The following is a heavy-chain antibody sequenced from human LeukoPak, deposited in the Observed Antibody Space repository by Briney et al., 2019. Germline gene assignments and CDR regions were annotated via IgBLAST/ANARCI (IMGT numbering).Heavy chain of an antibody. D-gene: IGHD6-19*01. Sequence: LSLTCAVSGGSFSDYSWSWIRQSPGEGLEWVAVISYDGSNKYYADSVKGRFTISRDNSKNTLYLQMNSLRAEDTAVYYCARALGWSSGWYSWGQGTLVTVSS. CDR2: ISYDGSNK. CDR3: ARALGWSSGWYS. CDR1: GGSFSDYS. J-gene: IGHJ4*02. V-gene: IGHV3-30-3*01.